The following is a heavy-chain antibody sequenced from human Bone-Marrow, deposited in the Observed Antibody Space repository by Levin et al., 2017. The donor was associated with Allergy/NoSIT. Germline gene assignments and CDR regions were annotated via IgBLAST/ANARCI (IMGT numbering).Heavy chain of an antibody. V-gene: IGHV1-8*01. D-gene: IGHD5-24*01. CDR1: GYSFTTFD. CDR3: ARGGRVHCSTTTCWLQY. CDR2: MNPHNGNT. J-gene: IGHJ4*02. Sequence: PGESLKISCETFGYSFTTFDINWVRQAPGQGPEWMGWMNPHNGNTGYSPVFQGRVTMTRDVSINTAYMELSSLKSEDTAVYFCARGGRVHCSTTTCWLQYWGQGSLVVVSS.